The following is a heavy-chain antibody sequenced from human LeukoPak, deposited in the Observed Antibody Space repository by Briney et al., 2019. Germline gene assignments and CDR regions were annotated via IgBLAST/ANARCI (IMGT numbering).Heavy chain of an antibody. Sequence: GRSLRLSCAASGFTFSSYAMHWVRQAPGKGLEWVAVISYDGSNKYYADSVKGRFTISRDNSKNTLYLQMNSLRAEDTAVYYCARDPRFEVVPFDYWGQGTLVTVSS. D-gene: IGHD3-3*01. CDR2: ISYDGSNK. J-gene: IGHJ4*02. CDR3: ARDPRFEVVPFDY. V-gene: IGHV3-30-3*01. CDR1: GFTFSSYA.